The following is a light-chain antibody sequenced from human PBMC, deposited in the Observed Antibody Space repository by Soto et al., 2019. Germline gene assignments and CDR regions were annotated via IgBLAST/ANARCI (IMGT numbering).Light chain of an antibody. CDR3: SSYTSISSWV. CDR2: EVN. CDR1: SSDVGGYDY. J-gene: IGLJ3*02. V-gene: IGLV2-14*01. Sequence: QSALTQPASVSGSPGQSITISCTGSSSDVGGYDYVSCYQQHPGKAPKLMIYEVNNRPSGVSNRFSGSKSGNTASLTISGLQAEDDADFYCSSYTSISSWVFGGGTKVTVL.